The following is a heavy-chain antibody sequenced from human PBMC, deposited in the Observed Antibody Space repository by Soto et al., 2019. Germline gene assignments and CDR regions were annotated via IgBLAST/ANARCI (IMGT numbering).Heavy chain of an antibody. CDR2: IYYSGST. CDR3: ARDYVPRGVPSD. D-gene: IGHD3-10*01. CDR1: GGSIRIYH. V-gene: IGHV4-59*01. Sequence: TSETQSLTGTVSGGSIRIYHVIWLRPPPGKGLEWIGYIYYSGSTNYNPSLKSRVTISVDTSKNQFSLKLSSVTAADTAVYYCARDYVPRGVPSDWGQGTLVTVSS. J-gene: IGHJ4*02.